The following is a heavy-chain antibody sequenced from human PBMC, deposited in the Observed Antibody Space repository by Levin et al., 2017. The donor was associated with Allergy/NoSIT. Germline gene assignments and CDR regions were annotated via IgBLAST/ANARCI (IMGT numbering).Heavy chain of an antibody. J-gene: IGHJ4*02. D-gene: IGHD2-15*01. V-gene: IGHV4-59*08. CDR1: GGSISRYY. CDR3: GGLRGSNTLVDY. CDR2: IYYTGTT. Sequence: SETLSLTCTVSGGSISRYYWSWIRQPPGKELEWIGLIYYTGTTTYNPSLKSRVTISVDTSTNQFSLKMTSVTAADPAVYYCGGLRGSNTLVDYWGQGRLVTVSS.